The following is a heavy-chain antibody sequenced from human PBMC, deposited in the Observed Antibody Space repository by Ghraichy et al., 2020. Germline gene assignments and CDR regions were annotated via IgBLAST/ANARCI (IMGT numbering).Heavy chain of an antibody. V-gene: IGHV4-39*01. Sequence: SETLSLTCGVSGAFINSYAYYWAWLRQPPGEGPEWIGSVYYTGSTYNSPSLRGRVSLSVDTLKNQFSLTLSSVTAADTAVYYCARHGGLRFLEWPVASYFDHCGPGSLVTVSA. D-gene: IGHD3-3*01. CDR1: GAFINSYAYY. J-gene: IGHJ4*02. CDR2: VYYTGST. CDR3: ARHGGLRFLEWPVASYFDH.